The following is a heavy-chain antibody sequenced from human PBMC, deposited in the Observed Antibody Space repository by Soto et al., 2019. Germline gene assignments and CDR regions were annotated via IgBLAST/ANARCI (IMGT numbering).Heavy chain of an antibody. D-gene: IGHD5-12*01. V-gene: IGHV1-69*13. CDR3: ARVESKFGYPAKNWFDP. CDR2: IIPIFGTA. Sequence: GASVKVSCKASGGTFSSYAISWVRQAPGQGLEWMGGIIPIFGTANYAQKFQGRVTITADESTCTAYMELSSLRSEDTAVYYCARVESKFGYPAKNWFDPWGQGTLVTVSS. CDR1: GGTFSSYA. J-gene: IGHJ5*02.